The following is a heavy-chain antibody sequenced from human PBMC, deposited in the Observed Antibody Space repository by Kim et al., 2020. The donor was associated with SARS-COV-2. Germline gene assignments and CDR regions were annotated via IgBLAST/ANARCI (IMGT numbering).Heavy chain of an antibody. V-gene: IGHV3-7*01. J-gene: IGHJ4*01. Sequence: GGSLRLSCAASGFTFSNDWMSWVRQAPGKGLEWVANINKDGSEKYYVDSVKGRITISRDNAKNSLYLQMNSLRAEDTAVYYCAREWGYWGDGTLVTVS. CDR1: GFTFSNDW. CDR2: INKDGSEK. D-gene: IGHD3-16*01. CDR3: AREWGY.